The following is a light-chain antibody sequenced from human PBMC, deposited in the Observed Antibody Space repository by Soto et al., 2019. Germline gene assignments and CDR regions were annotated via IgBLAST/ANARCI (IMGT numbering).Light chain of an antibody. CDR3: CSYAGMNGYV. CDR1: SSDVGAYNY. V-gene: IGLV2-11*01. Sequence: QSVLTQPRSVSGSPGQSVTISCTGTSSDVGAYNYVSWYQQHPGKAPKLMIYDVSKRPSGVPDRFSGSKSGNTASLSISGLQAEDEADYYCCSYAGMNGYVFASGTKVTVL. CDR2: DVS. J-gene: IGLJ1*01.